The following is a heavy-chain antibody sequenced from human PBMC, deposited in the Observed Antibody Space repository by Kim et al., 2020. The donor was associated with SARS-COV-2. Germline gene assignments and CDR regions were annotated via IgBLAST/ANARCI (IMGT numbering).Heavy chain of an antibody. Sequence: ASVKFSCKASGYTFVNYYMHWVRQAPGQGLEWMGWINPNRGDTNYAQKFLGRVTLTSDTSINTVYMEVIRLTSDDTAVYFCAKDRSNPGHSYGDWGQGAL. CDR3: AKDRSNPGHSYGD. J-gene: IGHJ4*02. V-gene: IGHV1-2*02. CDR1: GYTFVNYY. CDR2: INPNRGDT. D-gene: IGHD5-18*01.